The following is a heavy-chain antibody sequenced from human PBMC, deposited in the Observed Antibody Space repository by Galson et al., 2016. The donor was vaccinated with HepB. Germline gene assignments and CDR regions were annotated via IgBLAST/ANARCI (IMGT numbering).Heavy chain of an antibody. CDR2: ISSSSSYI. CDR1: GFTFSSYS. V-gene: IGHV3-21*01. D-gene: IGHD3-16*02. J-gene: IGHJ3*02. CDR3: ARTYYDYVWGSYRQVFDAFDI. Sequence: LRLSCAASGFTFSSYSMNWVRQAPGKGLEWVSSISSSSSYIYYADPVKGRFTISRDNAKNSLYLQMNSLRAEDTAVYYCARTYYDYVWGSYRQVFDAFDIWGQGTMVTVSS.